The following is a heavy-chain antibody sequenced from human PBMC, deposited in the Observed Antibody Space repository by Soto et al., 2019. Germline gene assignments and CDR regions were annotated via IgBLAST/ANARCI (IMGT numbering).Heavy chain of an antibody. J-gene: IGHJ6*02. CDR2: IIPIFGTA. D-gene: IGHD3-10*01. Sequence: ASVKVSCKASGGTFSSYAISWVRQAPGQGLEWMGGIIPIFGTANYAQKFQGRVTITADESTSTAYMELSSLRSEDTAVYYCAKSITMVRGVMNLQYFYYGMYVWGQGTTVTVSS. CDR3: AKSITMVRGVMNLQYFYYGMYV. V-gene: IGHV1-69*13. CDR1: GGTFSSYA.